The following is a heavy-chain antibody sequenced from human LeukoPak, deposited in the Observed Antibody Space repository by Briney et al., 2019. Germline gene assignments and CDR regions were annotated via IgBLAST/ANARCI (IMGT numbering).Heavy chain of an antibody. CDR3: AKDFPRDSSGYPRPLDFDY. D-gene: IGHD3-22*01. CDR2: ISFDGTDA. Sequence: GGSLRLSCAASGFTFSSYAIHWVRQAPGKGLEWVAVISFDGTDAFYADSVKGRFTISRDNSKNTLYLQMNSLRAEDTAVYYCAKDFPRDSSGYPRPLDFDYWGQGTLVTVSS. J-gene: IGHJ4*02. V-gene: IGHV3-30*04. CDR1: GFTFSSYA.